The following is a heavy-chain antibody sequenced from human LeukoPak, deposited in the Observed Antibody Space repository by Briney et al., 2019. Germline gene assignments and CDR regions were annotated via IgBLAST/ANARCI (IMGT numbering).Heavy chain of an antibody. Sequence: PGGSLRLSCAASGFTFSSYWMSWGRQAPGKGLEWVANINQDGSEKYYVDSVKGRFTISRDNAKNSLYLQMNSLSAEDTAVYYCAKVRNRIQLWFADYWGQGTLVTVSS. J-gene: IGHJ4*02. V-gene: IGHV3-7*01. D-gene: IGHD5-18*01. CDR2: INQDGSEK. CDR3: AKVRNRIQLWFADY. CDR1: GFTFSSYW.